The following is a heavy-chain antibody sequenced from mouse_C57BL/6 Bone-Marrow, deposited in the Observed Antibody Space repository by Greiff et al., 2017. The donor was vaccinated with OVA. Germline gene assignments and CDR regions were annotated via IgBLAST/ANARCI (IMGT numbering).Heavy chain of an antibody. CDR1: GYTFTDHT. CDR3: ARGGNFFFDY. Sequence: QVQLQQSDAELVKPGASVKISCKVSGYTFTDHTIHWMKQRTEPGLEWIGYIYPRDGSPKYNEKFKGKATLTADKSSSTAYMQLTRLPSEVSAVYFCARGGNFFFDYWGQGTSLTVSS. D-gene: IGHD2-1*01. J-gene: IGHJ2*02. V-gene: IGHV1-78*01. CDR2: IYPRDGSP.